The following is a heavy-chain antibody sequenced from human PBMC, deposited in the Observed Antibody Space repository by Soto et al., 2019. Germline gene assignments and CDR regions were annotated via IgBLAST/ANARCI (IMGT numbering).Heavy chain of an antibody. V-gene: IGHV4-39*01. Sequence: QLQLQESGPGLVKPSETLSLTCSVSGGSISSSSYFWGWIRQPPGKGLEWIGSIYYRGSTYYNPSRKSKVTVTVDTSKNQFSLKLSSVTAADTAVYYCARHPSDFWFDPWGQGTLVTVSS. CDR1: GGSISSSSYF. D-gene: IGHD2-21*02. J-gene: IGHJ5*02. CDR2: IYYRGST. CDR3: ARHPSDFWFDP.